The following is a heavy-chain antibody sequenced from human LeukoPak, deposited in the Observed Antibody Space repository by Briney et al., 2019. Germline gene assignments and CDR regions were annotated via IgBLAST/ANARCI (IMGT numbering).Heavy chain of an antibody. J-gene: IGHJ4*02. CDR3: ASLYYGGNSNFDY. CDR1: GYTFTGYY. Sequence: GASVKVSCKASGYTFTGYYMHWVRQAPGQGLEWMGWINPNSGGTNYAQKFQGRVTMTRDTSISTAYMELSRLRSDDTAVYHCASLYYGGNSNFDYWGQGTLVTVSS. CDR2: INPNSGGT. V-gene: IGHV1-2*02. D-gene: IGHD4-17*01.